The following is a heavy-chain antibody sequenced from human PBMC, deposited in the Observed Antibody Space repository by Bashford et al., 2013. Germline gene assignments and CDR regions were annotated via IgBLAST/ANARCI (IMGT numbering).Heavy chain of an antibody. Sequence: ASVKVSCKASGYTFTSYGISWVRQAPGQGLEWMGWISAYNGNTNYAQKFQGRVTITRDTSASTAYMELSSLRSEDTAVYYCARVLVEDLSSGFYYYGMDVWGQGTTVTVSS. V-gene: IGHV1-18*01. CDR2: ISAYNGNT. J-gene: IGHJ6*02. CDR3: ARVLVEDLSSGFYYYGMDV. CDR1: GYTFTSYG. D-gene: IGHD6-6*01.